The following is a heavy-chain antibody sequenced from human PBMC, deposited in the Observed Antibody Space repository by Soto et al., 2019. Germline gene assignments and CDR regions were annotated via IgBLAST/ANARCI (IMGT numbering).Heavy chain of an antibody. CDR1: GGTFSSSA. D-gene: IGHD2-2*01. V-gene: IGHV1-69*13. Sequence: SVKVSCKASGGTFSSSAISWVRQAPGQGLEWMGGIIPISGTANYAQKFQGRVTITADESTSTVYMGLSSLRSEDTAVYFCARSQGSSTSLEIYYYYYYGMDVWGQGTTVTVSS. CDR3: ARSQGSSTSLEIYYYYYYGMDV. CDR2: IIPISGTA. J-gene: IGHJ6*02.